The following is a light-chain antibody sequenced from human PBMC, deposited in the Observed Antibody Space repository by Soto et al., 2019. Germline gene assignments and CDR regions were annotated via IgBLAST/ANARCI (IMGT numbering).Light chain of an antibody. CDR3: QQYESSPPYT. V-gene: IGKV3-20*01. CDR2: GAS. Sequence: EIVLTQSPGTLSLSPGERATLSCRASQSVSSSYLAWYQQKPGQAPRLLIYGASSRATGIPDRFSGSGSGTDFNLTISRLEAEDVAVYYCQQYESSPPYTFGQGTKLEIK. CDR1: QSVSSSY. J-gene: IGKJ2*01.